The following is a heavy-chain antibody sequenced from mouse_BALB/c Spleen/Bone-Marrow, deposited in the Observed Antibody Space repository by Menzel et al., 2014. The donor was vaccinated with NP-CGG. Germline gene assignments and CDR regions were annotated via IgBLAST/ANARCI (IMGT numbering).Heavy chain of an antibody. CDR1: GFDFKRFW. D-gene: IGHD2-3*01. Sequence: EVQGEESGGGLVKPGGSLKLSCAASGFDFKRFWMRWVRQAPGKGLEWIGEINPDNGTIKCAPSLKDKFIISRDTAKNTLFLQMTKVRAEDTALYFCECFGYYGGFAYWGQGTLVTVSA. CDR2: INPDNGTI. V-gene: IGHV4-1*02. CDR3: ECFGYYGGFAY. J-gene: IGHJ3*01.